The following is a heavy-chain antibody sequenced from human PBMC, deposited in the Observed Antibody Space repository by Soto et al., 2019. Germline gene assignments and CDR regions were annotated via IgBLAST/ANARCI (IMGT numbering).Heavy chain of an antibody. CDR3: ARDHGITAEFYFDF. V-gene: IGHV4-59*01. D-gene: IGHD3-16*01. CDR2: IFYGGRP. CDR1: GGSISGYY. J-gene: IGHJ4*02. Sequence: QVQLQESGPKLVKPSETLSLTCSVSGGSISGYYWSWIRQAPGKGLEWIGYIFYGGRPSYNPSLKSRVTISVDTPKNQFSLRLASVTAADTAVYYCARDHGITAEFYFDFWGQGTLVTVSS.